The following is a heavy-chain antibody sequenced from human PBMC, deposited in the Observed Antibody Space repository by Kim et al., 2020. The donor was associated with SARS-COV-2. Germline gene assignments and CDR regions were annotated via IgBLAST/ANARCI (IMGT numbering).Heavy chain of an antibody. V-gene: IGHV3-20*01. D-gene: IGHD6-6*01. CDR3: ARYVYDGSSSYYYGMDV. J-gene: IGHJ6*02. Sequence: VKGRFTISRDNAKNSLYLQMNSLRAEDTALYHCARYVYDGSSSYYYGMDVWGQGTTVTVSS.